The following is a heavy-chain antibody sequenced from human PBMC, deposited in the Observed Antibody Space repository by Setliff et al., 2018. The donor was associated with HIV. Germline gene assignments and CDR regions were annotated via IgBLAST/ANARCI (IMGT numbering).Heavy chain of an antibody. CDR1: GGSINYHY. D-gene: IGHD2-2*01. CDR3: AGYAQGYYYMDV. J-gene: IGHJ6*03. Sequence: SETLSLTCTVSGGSINYHYWTWIRQPPGKGLEWIGYIYSSGSTNYNPSLNSRVTISVGASENQFSLKLTSVTAADTAVYYCAGYAQGYYYMDVWGKGSTVTVSS. V-gene: IGHV4-59*11. CDR2: IYSSGST.